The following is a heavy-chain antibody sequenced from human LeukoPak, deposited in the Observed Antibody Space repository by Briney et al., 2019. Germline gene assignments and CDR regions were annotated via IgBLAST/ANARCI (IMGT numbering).Heavy chain of an antibody. V-gene: IGHV3-73*01. CDR3: TREYYYDSSGYYYYYYYMDV. D-gene: IGHD3-22*01. J-gene: IGHJ6*03. Sequence: PGGSLRLSCAASGLTFSGPAMHCDRQASGKGLEWVVRIRSKANSYATAYAASVKGRFTISRDDSKNTAYLQMNSLKTEDTAVYYCTREYYYDSSGYYYYYYYMDVWGKGTTVTVSS. CDR2: IRSKANSYAT. CDR1: GLTFSGPA.